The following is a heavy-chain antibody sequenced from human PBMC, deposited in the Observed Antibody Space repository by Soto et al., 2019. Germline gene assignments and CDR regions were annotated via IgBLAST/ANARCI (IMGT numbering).Heavy chain of an antibody. CDR1: GFTFSDYY. V-gene: IGHV3-11*01. CDR2: ISSSGSTI. CDR3: ARQLRFLEWLLSTGGAFDI. J-gene: IGHJ3*02. D-gene: IGHD3-3*01. Sequence: GGSLRLSCAASGFTFSDYYMSWIRQAPGKGLEWVSYISSSGSTIYYADSVKGRFTISRDNAKNSLYLQMNSLRAEDTAVYYCARQLRFLEWLLSTGGAFDIWGQGTMVTVSS.